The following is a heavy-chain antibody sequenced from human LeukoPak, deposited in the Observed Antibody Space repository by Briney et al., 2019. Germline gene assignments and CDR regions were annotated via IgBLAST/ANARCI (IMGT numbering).Heavy chain of an antibody. CDR3: ARGPQSLGWYFDL. V-gene: IGHV3-11*05. J-gene: IGHJ2*01. Sequence: GGSLRLSCAASGFTLSDYYMSWIRQTPAKGLEWVSYIGSSPSYTSYADSVKGRFTISRDNAKNSLYLQMNSLRAEDTAVYYCARGPQSLGWYFDLWGRGTLVTVSS. CDR1: GFTLSDYY. D-gene: IGHD7-27*01. CDR2: IGSSPSYT.